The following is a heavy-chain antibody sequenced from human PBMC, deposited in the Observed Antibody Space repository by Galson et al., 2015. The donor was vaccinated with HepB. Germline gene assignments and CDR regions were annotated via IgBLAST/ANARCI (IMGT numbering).Heavy chain of an antibody. CDR3: AKGGEYQLLNWFDP. CDR1: GFTFSSYG. V-gene: IGHV3-30*18. CDR2: ISYDGSNK. Sequence: SLRLSCAASGFTFSSYGMHWVRQAPGKGLEWVAVISYDGSNKYYADSVKGRFTISRDNSKNTLYLQMNSLRAEDTAVYYCAKGGEYQLLNWFDPWGQGTLVTVSS. D-gene: IGHD2-2*01. J-gene: IGHJ5*02.